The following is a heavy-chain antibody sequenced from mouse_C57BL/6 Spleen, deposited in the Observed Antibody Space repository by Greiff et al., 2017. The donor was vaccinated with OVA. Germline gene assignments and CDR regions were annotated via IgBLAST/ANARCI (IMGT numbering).Heavy chain of an antibody. CDR2: IHPNSGST. CDR3: ARGDDDGYSFMDY. V-gene: IGHV1-64*01. Sequence: QVQLQQPGAELVKPGASVKLSCKASGYTFTSYWMHWVKQRPGQGLEWIGMIHPNSGSTNYNEKFKSKATLTVDKSSSTAYMQLSSLTSEDSAVYDCARGDDDGYSFMDYWGQGTSVTVSS. D-gene: IGHD2-3*01. CDR1: GYTFTSYW. J-gene: IGHJ4*01.